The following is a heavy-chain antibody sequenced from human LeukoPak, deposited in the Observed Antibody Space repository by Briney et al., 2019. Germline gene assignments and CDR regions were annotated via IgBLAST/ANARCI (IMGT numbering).Heavy chain of an antibody. J-gene: IGHJ4*02. Sequence: RASVKVSCKASGYIFNSYAMNWVRQAPGQGLEWMGWINTKTGNPTYAQGFTGRFVFSLDTSVSTAYLQISSLKAEDTAVYYCARGYSYGSPSEAYYFDYWGQGTLVTVSS. CDR2: INTKTGNP. V-gene: IGHV7-4-1*02. CDR1: GYIFNSYA. D-gene: IGHD5-18*01. CDR3: ARGYSYGSPSEAYYFDY.